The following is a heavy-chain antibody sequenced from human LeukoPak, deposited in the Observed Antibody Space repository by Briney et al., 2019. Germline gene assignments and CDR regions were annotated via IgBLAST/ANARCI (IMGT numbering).Heavy chain of an antibody. CDR3: ARSLRSPRYCIDDTCYFDY. Sequence: GGSLRLSCAASGFTFDDYAMHWVRQAPGKGLEWVSGISWNSGSIGYADSVEGRFTISRDNAKNTQYLQIDSLRVEDTAVYYCARSLRSPRYCIDDTCYFDYWGQGTLVTVSS. CDR1: GFTFDDYA. CDR2: ISWNSGSI. V-gene: IGHV3-9*01. J-gene: IGHJ4*02. D-gene: IGHD2-15*01.